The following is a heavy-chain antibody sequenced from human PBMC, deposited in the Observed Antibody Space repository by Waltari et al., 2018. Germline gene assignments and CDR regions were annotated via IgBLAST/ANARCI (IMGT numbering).Heavy chain of an antibody. J-gene: IGHJ6*02. Sequence: QQQLLESGGGVFPPGGSRTLSCAAPGILCSADGRTLVRHAPGKGLEWVAVIWYDGSQKYYGDSVKGRFTISRDNSKNTLYLEMNSLRAEDTAVYYCARDLGSSGRYVEEYYHYGMDVWGQGTTVIVSS. CDR2: IWYDGSQK. CDR1: GILCSADG. V-gene: IGHV3-33*01. D-gene: IGHD6-19*01. CDR3: ARDLGSSGRYVEEYYHYGMDV.